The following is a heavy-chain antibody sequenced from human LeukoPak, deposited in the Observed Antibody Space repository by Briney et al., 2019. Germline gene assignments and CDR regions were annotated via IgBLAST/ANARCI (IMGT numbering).Heavy chain of an antibody. CDR1: GGSISGGDSY. CDR3: ARDQLAGRYCSSTTCSH. D-gene: IGHD2-2*01. CDR2: IDSSGST. Sequence: PSETLSLTCTVSGGSISGGDSYWSWIRQPPGKGLEWIGNIDSSGSTYYNPSLKSRVTIAVDTSKNQFSLNLSSVTAADTAVYYCARDQLAGRYCSSTTCSHWGQGTLVTVSS. V-gene: IGHV4-30-4*08. J-gene: IGHJ4*02.